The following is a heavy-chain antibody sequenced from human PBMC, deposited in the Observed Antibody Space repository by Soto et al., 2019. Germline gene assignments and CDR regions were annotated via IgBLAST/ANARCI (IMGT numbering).Heavy chain of an antibody. J-gene: IGHJ6*02. D-gene: IGHD3-3*01. V-gene: IGHV3-15*01. CDR2: IKSKTDGGTT. Sequence: KTGGSLRLSCAASGFTFSNAWMSWVRQAPGKGLEWVGRIKSKTDGGTTDYAAPVKCRFTISRDDSKNTLYLQMNSLKTEDTAVYYCTTIWSGYPDDYYYYGMDVWGQGTTVTVSS. CDR3: TTIWSGYPDDYYYYGMDV. CDR1: GFTFSNAW.